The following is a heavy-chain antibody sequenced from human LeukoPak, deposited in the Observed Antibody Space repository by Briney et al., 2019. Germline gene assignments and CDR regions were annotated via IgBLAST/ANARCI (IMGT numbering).Heavy chain of an antibody. J-gene: IGHJ4*02. CDR2: LSGSATNT. CDR1: GFTFNRHA. Sequence: GESLRLSCAASGFTFNRHAMSWVRPAPGKGLEWVSALSGSATNTYYADSVKGRFTISRDNSKNTLYLQMNNLRAADTAIYYCSRWLNDYYDSGTFPSPFDYWGQGTLVTVSS. V-gene: IGHV3-23*01. CDR3: SRWLNDYYDSGTFPSPFDY. D-gene: IGHD3-10*01.